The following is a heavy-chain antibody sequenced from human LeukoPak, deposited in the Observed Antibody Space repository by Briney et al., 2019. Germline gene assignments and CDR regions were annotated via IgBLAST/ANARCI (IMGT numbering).Heavy chain of an antibody. D-gene: IGHD1-26*01. CDR3: ARGSGPDAFDI. CDR2: IYHSGST. CDR1: GGSLSSVGYS. J-gene: IGHJ3*02. V-gene: IGHV4-30-2*01. Sequence: PSQTLSLTCAVSGGSLSSVGYSWSWIWRPPREGLEWIGYIYHSGSTYYNPSLKSRVTIAVDRSKNQFSLKLSSVTAADTAVYYCARGSGPDAFDIWGQGTMVTVSS.